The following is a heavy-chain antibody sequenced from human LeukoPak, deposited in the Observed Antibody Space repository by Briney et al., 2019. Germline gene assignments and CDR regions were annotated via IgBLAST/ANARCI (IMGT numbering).Heavy chain of an antibody. CDR2: IHPDDSDI. J-gene: IGHJ4*02. CDR3: ARLLYGDYTNYFDY. V-gene: IGHV5-51*01. D-gene: IGHD4-17*01. Sequence: GESLKISCKGFGYSFTTYWIGWVRQMPGKGLEWMGIIHPDDSDIRYSPSFQGQVIISADKSIDSAYLQWSSLKASDTAMYYCARLLYGDYTNYFDYWGQGTLVTVSS. CDR1: GYSFTTYW.